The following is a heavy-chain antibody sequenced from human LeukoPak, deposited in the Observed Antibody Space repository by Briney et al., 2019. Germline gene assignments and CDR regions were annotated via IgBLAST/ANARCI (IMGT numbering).Heavy chain of an antibody. CDR1: GFTFSSYG. Sequence: GRSLRPSCAASGFTFSSYGMHWVRQAPGKGLEWVAVIWYDGSNKYYADSVKGRFTISRDNSKNTLYLQMNSLRAEDTAVYYCAREKLAAAGTGFDYWGQGTLVTVSS. D-gene: IGHD6-13*01. CDR3: AREKLAAAGTGFDY. CDR2: IWYDGSNK. J-gene: IGHJ4*02. V-gene: IGHV3-33*01.